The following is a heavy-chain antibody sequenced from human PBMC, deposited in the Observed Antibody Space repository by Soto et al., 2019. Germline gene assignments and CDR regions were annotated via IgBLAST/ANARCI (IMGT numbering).Heavy chain of an antibody. J-gene: IGHJ3*02. CDR1: GGTFSSYA. CDR2: IIPIFGTA. Sequence: GASVKVSCKASGGTFSSYAISWVRQAPGQGLEWMGGIIPIFGTANYAQKFQGRVTITADESTSTAYMGLSSLRSEETAVYYCARAVAYYYDSSGYGAFEIWGQGTMVTVSS. D-gene: IGHD3-22*01. CDR3: ARAVAYYYDSSGYGAFEI. V-gene: IGHV1-69*13.